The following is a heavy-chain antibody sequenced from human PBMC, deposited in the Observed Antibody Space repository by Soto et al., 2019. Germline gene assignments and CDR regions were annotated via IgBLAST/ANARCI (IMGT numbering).Heavy chain of an antibody. Sequence: SLTLCLTYGVDGGTFVDHDCRWIRQPPGKGLEWIGFISYSGSTYYNLSLKSRITISVDTSKNQFSLNLSFVTAADTAVYFFATMGTPATRIYDFDFWGQGTLVTVSS. D-gene: IGHD2-15*01. J-gene: IGHJ4*02. CDR1: GGTFVDHD. V-gene: IGHV4-30-4*08. CDR3: ATMGTPATRIYDFDF. CDR2: ISYSGST.